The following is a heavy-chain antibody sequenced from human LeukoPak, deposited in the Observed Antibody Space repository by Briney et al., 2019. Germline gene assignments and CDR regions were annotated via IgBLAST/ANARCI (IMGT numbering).Heavy chain of an antibody. V-gene: IGHV1-18*01. CDR3: ARDRDTALDPFDY. D-gene: IGHD5-18*01. CDR2: ISTYNGNT. J-gene: IGHJ4*02. Sequence: GAAVKVSCKAPGYTFTKYGIRWVRQAPGQGLEWMGWISTYNGNTNYAQKFQGRVTMTTATATSTVSMELRSLRSDDTAVYYCARDRDTALDPFDYWGQGSLVTVSS. CDR1: GYTFTKYG.